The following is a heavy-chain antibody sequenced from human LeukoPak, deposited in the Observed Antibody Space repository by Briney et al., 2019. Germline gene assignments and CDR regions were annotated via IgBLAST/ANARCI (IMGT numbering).Heavy chain of an antibody. CDR3: SDSSGYNDY. Sequence: PGGSLRLSCAASGFTFSSYSMNWVRQAPGKGLEWVSVIYSGGSTYYADSVKGRFTISRDNSKNTLYLQMNSLRAEDTAVYYCSDSSGYNDYWGQGTLVTVSS. V-gene: IGHV3-66*01. CDR2: IYSGGST. J-gene: IGHJ4*02. D-gene: IGHD3-22*01. CDR1: GFTFSSYS.